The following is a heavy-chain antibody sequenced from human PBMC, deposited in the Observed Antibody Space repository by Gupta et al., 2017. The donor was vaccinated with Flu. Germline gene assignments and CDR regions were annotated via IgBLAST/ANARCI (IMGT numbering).Heavy chain of an antibody. J-gene: IGHJ6*01. D-gene: IGHD2-15*01. CDR2: ISYDESYK. CDR1: GFTFSYYG. Sequence: QVQLVESGGGVVQSGRSLRLSCAASGFTFSYYGVHWVRQAPGKGLEWVAVISYDESYKKYAVAGSGRFTIYRDKSKNTLSLHMKRLRLADTAVYYCSEDERSYCDGGLCYPHRFVGWG. CDR3: SEDERSYCDGGLCYPHRFVG. V-gene: IGHV3-30*18.